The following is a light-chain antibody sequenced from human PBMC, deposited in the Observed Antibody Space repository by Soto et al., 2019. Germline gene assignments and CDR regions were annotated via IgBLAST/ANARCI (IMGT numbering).Light chain of an antibody. V-gene: IGKV3-15*01. Sequence: ERVMRQSPGTLSVSRGERATLSCRASQSVSSNLAWYQQKPGQAPRLLIYGASSRATGIPARFSGSGSGTEFTLTISSLQSEDFAVYYCQQYNNWPLTFGGGTKVDI. J-gene: IGKJ4*01. CDR3: QQYNNWPLT. CDR1: QSVSSN. CDR2: GAS.